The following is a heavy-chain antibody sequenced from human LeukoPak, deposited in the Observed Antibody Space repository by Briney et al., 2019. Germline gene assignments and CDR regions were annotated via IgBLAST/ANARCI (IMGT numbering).Heavy chain of an antibody. J-gene: IGHJ3*02. V-gene: IGHV3-7*01. CDR1: GFTFSSYW. CDR3: ARDGSGSGWYTADAFDI. Sequence: PGGSLRLSCAASGFTFSSYWMSWVRQAPGRGLEWVANIKQDGSEKYYVDSVKARFAISRDNAKNSLYLQMNSLRAEDTAVYYCARDGSGSGWYTADAFDIWGQGTMVTVSS. D-gene: IGHD6-19*01. CDR2: IKQDGSEK.